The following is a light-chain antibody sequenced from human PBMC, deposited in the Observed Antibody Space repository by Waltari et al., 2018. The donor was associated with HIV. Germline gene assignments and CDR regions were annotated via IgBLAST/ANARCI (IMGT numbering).Light chain of an antibody. CDR1: QDISNY. Sequence: DIQMTQSPSSLSASVGDRVTITCQASQDISNYLNWYQQKPGKAPKLLIYDASNLETGVPSRFSGSGSGTDFTFTISSLQPEDIATYCCQQYDNLRTFGQGTKVEIK. J-gene: IGKJ1*01. CDR3: QQYDNLRT. CDR2: DAS. V-gene: IGKV1-33*01.